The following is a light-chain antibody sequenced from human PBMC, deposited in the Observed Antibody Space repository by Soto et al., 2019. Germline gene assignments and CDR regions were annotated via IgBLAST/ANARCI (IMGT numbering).Light chain of an antibody. CDR2: GAS. V-gene: IGKV3-20*01. CDR3: KQFGGSSRT. Sequence: EIVMTQSPATLSVSPGERATLSCRASQSVNRNYLAWYQQKPGQAPRLLIYGASSRATGIPDRFSGSGSGTDFTLTISRLEPEDFAVYYCKQFGGSSRTFGQGTKVDIK. J-gene: IGKJ1*01. CDR1: QSVNRNY.